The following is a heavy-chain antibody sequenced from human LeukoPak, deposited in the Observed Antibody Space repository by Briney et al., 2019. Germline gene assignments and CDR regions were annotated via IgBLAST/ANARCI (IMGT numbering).Heavy chain of an antibody. J-gene: IGHJ4*02. D-gene: IGHD1-26*01. CDR1: GDSVSSNSAA. CDR2: TYYRSKWYY. V-gene: IGHV6-1*01. CDR3: ARTRDLGPHY. Sequence: SQTLSLTCVISGDSVSSNSAAWNWIRQSPSRGLEWLGRTYYRSKWYYHYAVSMKSRITVNPDTSKNQFSLQLNSVTPEDTAVYSCARTRDLGPHYWGQGTLVTVSS.